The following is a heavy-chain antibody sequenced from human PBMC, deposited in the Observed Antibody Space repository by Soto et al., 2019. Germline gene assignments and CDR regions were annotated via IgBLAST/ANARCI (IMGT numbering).Heavy chain of an antibody. V-gene: IGHV3-48*03. Sequence: EVQLVESGGGLVQPGGSLKLSCAASGFTFSSFAMNWVRQAPGKGLEWVSYISNSGRIIYYADSVKGRFTISRDDAQNSLYLQMNSLRAEDTAVYYCAREWGTSIAAAFDYWGQGTLVTVSS. CDR1: GFTFSSFA. J-gene: IGHJ4*02. D-gene: IGHD6-6*01. CDR3: AREWGTSIAAAFDY. CDR2: ISNSGRII.